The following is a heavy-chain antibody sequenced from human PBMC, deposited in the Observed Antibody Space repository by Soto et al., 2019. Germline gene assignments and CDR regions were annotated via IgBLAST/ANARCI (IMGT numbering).Heavy chain of an antibody. Sequence: QVQLLESGGGLVKPGGSLRLSCAASGFTFSDYYMSWIRQAPGKGLECVAYISVSSTYANYGDSVEGRFTISRDNAENSLLLQMNSLRADDTAVYYCARGVRYYSSEKPANVDYWGQGALVTVSS. V-gene: IGHV3-11*05. CDR3: ARGVRYYSSEKPANVDY. CDR2: ISVSSTYA. J-gene: IGHJ4*02. D-gene: IGHD2-21*01. CDR1: GFTFSDYY.